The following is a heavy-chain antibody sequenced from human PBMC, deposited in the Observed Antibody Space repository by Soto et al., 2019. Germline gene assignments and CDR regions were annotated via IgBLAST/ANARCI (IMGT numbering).Heavy chain of an antibody. V-gene: IGHV3-15*07. Sequence: PGGSLRLSCAASGFTFSNAWMNWVRQAPGKGLEWVGRIKSKTDGGTTDYAAPVKGRFTISRDDSKNTLYLQMNSLKTEDTAVYYCTTLRTYYDFWSGFDARRNYYYYGMDVWGQGTTVTVSS. CDR1: GFTFSNAW. CDR2: IKSKTDGGTT. CDR3: TTLRTYYDFWSGFDARRNYYYYGMDV. D-gene: IGHD3-3*01. J-gene: IGHJ6*02.